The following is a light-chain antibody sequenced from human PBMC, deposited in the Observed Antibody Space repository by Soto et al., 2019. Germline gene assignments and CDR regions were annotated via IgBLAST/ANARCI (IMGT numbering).Light chain of an antibody. J-gene: IGKJ1*01. CDR3: QQYGSFWT. Sequence: EIVLTQSPGTLSLSPGERATLSCRASQSVSSSYLAWYQQKPGQAPRLLIYGASTRATGIPDRFSGGGSGTDFTLTISRLEPEDFAVYYCQQYGSFWTFGQGTKVDIK. CDR1: QSVSSSY. V-gene: IGKV3-20*01. CDR2: GAS.